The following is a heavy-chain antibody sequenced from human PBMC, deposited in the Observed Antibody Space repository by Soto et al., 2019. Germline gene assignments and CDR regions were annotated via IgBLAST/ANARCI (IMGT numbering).Heavy chain of an antibody. D-gene: IGHD2-15*01. Sequence: QVQLQESGPGLVKPSETLSLTCTDSGGSISNYYWSWLRQPPGKGLEWIGYIYYSGSTNYNPSLKSRVTISVYTSKNQFSLKLSSVTAADTAVYYFARAGAATPSDYWGQGTLVTVSS. CDR1: GGSISNYY. V-gene: IGHV4-59*13. CDR3: ARAGAATPSDY. CDR2: IYYSGST. J-gene: IGHJ4*02.